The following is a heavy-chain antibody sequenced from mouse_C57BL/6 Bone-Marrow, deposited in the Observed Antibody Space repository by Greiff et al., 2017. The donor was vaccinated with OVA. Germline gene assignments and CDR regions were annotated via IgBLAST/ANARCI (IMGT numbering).Heavy chain of an antibody. CDR2: IDPNSGGT. CDR3: ARDGNYGDGYPRGAWFAY. J-gene: IGHJ3*01. D-gene: IGHD2-3*01. V-gene: IGHV1-72*01. CDR1: GYTFTSYW. Sequence: QVQLQQPGAELVKPGASVKLSCKASGYTFTSYWMHWVKQRPGRGLEWIGRIDPNSGGTKYNEKFKSKATLTVDKPSSTAYMQLSSLTSEDSAVYYWARDGNYGDGYPRGAWFAYWGQGTLVTVSA.